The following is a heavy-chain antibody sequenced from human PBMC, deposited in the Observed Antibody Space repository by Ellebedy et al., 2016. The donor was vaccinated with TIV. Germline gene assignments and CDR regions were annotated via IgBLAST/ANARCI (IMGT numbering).Heavy chain of an antibody. V-gene: IGHV3-66*01. CDR1: GFRVSDNY. CDR3: ARASFYDVDLSGWYFDL. J-gene: IGHJ2*01. D-gene: IGHD3-10*02. Sequence: GGSLRLSCAVSGFRVSDNYLTWVRQAPGKGLEWVSLISSAGGTYYSDSVKGRFAISRDNSKNTLFLQVNSLRGEDTAVYYCARASFYDVDLSGWYFDLWGRGTLVTVSA. CDR2: ISSAGGT.